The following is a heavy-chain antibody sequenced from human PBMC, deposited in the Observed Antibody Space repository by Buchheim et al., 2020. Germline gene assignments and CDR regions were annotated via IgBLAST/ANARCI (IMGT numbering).Heavy chain of an antibody. CDR3: AKVRHYYDSSWLLDYAFDI. J-gene: IGHJ3*02. Sequence: QVQLQESGPGLVKPSETLSLTCTVPGGSISGYYWSWIRQPPGKGLEWIGYIYYSGSTNYNPSLKSRVTISVDTSKNQFSLKLSSVTAADTAVYYCAKVRHYYDSSWLLDYAFDIWGQGT. CDR2: IYYSGST. CDR1: GGSISGYY. D-gene: IGHD3-22*01. V-gene: IGHV4-59*01.